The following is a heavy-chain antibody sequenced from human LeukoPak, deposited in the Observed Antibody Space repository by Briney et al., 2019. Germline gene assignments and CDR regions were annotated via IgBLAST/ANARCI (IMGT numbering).Heavy chain of an antibody. J-gene: IGHJ3*02. Sequence: PGGSLRLSCAASGFTFSSYSMNWVRQAPGKGLEWVSSISSSSSYIYYADSVKGRFTISRDNAKNSLYLQMNSLRAEDTAVYYCARDLYPYYDFWSGPNAFDIWGQGTMVTVSS. D-gene: IGHD3-3*01. CDR3: ARDLYPYYDFWSGPNAFDI. CDR2: ISSSSSYI. CDR1: GFTFSSYS. V-gene: IGHV3-21*01.